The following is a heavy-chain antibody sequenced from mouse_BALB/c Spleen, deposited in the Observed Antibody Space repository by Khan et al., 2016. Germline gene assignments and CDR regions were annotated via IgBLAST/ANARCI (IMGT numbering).Heavy chain of an antibody. V-gene: IGHV14-3*02. Sequence: IQLVQSGAELVKPGASVKLSSTASGFNIKDTYMHWMIQRPEQGLEWIGRIDPANDNTKYDPKFQGKANITADTSSNTAYLQLSSLTSEDTAVYYCARSYYDSWFVYWGQGTLVTVSA. D-gene: IGHD2-10*01. J-gene: IGHJ3*01. CDR1: GFNIKDTY. CDR2: IDPANDNT. CDR3: ARSYYDSWFVY.